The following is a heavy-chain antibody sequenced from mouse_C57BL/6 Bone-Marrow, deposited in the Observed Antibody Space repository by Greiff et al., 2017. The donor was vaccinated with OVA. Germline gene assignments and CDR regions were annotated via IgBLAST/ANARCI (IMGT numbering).Heavy chain of an antibody. Sequence: LQESGAELARPGASVKLSCKASGYTFTSYWLHWVKQRPGRGLEWIGRIDPNSGGTKYNEKFKSKATLTVDKPSSTAYMQLSSLTSEDSAVYYCARTDGYYSAWFAYWGQGTLVTVSA. D-gene: IGHD2-3*01. CDR1: GYTFTSYW. J-gene: IGHJ3*01. CDR2: IDPNSGGT. CDR3: ARTDGYYSAWFAY. V-gene: IGHV1-72*01.